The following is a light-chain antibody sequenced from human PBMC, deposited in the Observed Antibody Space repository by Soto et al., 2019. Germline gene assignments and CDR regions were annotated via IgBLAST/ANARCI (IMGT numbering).Light chain of an antibody. CDR2: WAS. J-gene: IGKJ4*01. V-gene: IGKV4-1*01. Sequence: DIVMTQSPDSLAVSLGERATINCKSSQSVLYSSNNKNYLAWYQQKPGQPPKLFIYWASTRASGVPDRFSGSGSGTDFTLTISSLQAEDVAVYYCQQYYSTLLTFGGGTKVEIK. CDR1: QSVLYSSNNKNY. CDR3: QQYYSTLLT.